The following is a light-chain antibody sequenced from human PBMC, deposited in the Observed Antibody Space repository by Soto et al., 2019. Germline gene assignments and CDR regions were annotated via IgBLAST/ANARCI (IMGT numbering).Light chain of an antibody. Sequence: QSVLTQPPSVSGAPGQRVTISCTGSSSNIGAGYDVHWYQQLPGTAPKFLIYANNNRPSGVPERFSGSKSGTSASLAITGLQATDEADYYCQSYDSSLRADVFGTGTKVTVL. V-gene: IGLV1-40*01. CDR3: QSYDSSLRADV. CDR2: ANN. J-gene: IGLJ1*01. CDR1: SSNIGAGYD.